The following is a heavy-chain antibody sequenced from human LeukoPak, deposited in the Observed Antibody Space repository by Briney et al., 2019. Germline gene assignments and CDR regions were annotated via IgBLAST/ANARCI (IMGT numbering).Heavy chain of an antibody. J-gene: IGHJ4*02. CDR2: IYSGGST. CDR3: ARDSSVGALDH. Sequence: GGSLRLSCAASGFTFSSYAMTWVRQAPGKGLEWVSLIYSGGSTYYADSVKGRFTISRDNSKNTLYLQMNSLRAEDTAVYYCARDSSVGALDHWGQGTLVTVSS. V-gene: IGHV3-66*01. D-gene: IGHD1-26*01. CDR1: GFTFSSYA.